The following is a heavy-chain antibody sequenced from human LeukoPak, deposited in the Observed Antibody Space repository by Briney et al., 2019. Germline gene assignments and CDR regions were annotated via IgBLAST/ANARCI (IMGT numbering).Heavy chain of an antibody. D-gene: IGHD4-17*01. CDR2: MNPKSGTT. CDR1: GYTFSTYD. Sequence: ASVKVSCKASGYTFSTYDINWVRQATGQGLEWMGWMNPKSGTTGYAQKFQGRVTMTRDTSISTAYMELSRLRSDDTAVYYCARGGTTVTKFTGGNWFDPWGQGTLVTVSS. CDR3: ARGGTTVTKFTGGNWFDP. J-gene: IGHJ5*02. V-gene: IGHV1-8*01.